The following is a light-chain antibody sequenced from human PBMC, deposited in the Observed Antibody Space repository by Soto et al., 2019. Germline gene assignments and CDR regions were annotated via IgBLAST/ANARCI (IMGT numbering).Light chain of an antibody. Sequence: QVTQSPSSLAASVGDRVTLSCRASPAISTYLAWFQQKPGKAPQLLIFAASTLHSGVPSRFSGSGSGTDFTLTISSLQPEDFATYYCQQLTSYPITFGQGTRLEIK. CDR3: QQLTSYPIT. CDR1: PAISTY. CDR2: AAS. V-gene: IGKV1-9*01. J-gene: IGKJ5*01.